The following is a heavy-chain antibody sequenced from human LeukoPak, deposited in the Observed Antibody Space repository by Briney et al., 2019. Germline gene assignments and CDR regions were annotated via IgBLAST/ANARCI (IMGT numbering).Heavy chain of an antibody. Sequence: GGSLRLSCAASGFTLSSYWMSWVRQAPGKGLEWVANIQQDGSEKYYVDSVKGRFTISRDNAKNSLYLQMNSLRAEDTAVYYRERGRRSDSSGPPYFDYWGQGTPVTVSS. CDR2: IQQDGSEK. CDR1: GFTLSSYW. D-gene: IGHD6-19*01. V-gene: IGHV3-7*01. CDR3: ERGRRSDSSGPPYFDY. J-gene: IGHJ4*02.